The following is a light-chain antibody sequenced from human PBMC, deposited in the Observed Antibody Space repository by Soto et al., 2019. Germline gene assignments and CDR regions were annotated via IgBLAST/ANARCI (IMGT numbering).Light chain of an antibody. Sequence: DIHMTQSPCSLAAASGDRVTITFRASQGIRNDLGWYQQKPGKATKRLIYAASSLQSGVPSRFSGSGSGTEFTLTISSLQPDDFATYYCQQYNSPTWTFGQGTKVDIK. J-gene: IGKJ1*01. CDR1: QGIRND. V-gene: IGKV1-17*01. CDR2: AAS. CDR3: QQYNSPTWT.